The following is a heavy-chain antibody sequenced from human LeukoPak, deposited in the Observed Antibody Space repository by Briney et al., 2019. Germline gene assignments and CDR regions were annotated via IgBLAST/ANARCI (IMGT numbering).Heavy chain of an antibody. V-gene: IGHV4-59*01. Sequence: SETLSLTCTVSGGYISRYHWSWIRQPPGKGLEWIGYIYYSGSTNYNPSLKSRVTISLDTSKNQLSLKLSSVSAADTAVYYCARDEGNLYSTTYSINVGGQGTMVTVSS. CDR2: IYYSGST. CDR3: ARDEGNLYSTTYSINV. CDR1: GGYISRYH. J-gene: IGHJ3*01. D-gene: IGHD6-13*01.